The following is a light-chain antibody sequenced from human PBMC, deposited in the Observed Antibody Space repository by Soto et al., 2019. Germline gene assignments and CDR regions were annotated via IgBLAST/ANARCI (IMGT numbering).Light chain of an antibody. J-gene: IGKJ1*01. V-gene: IGKV3-20*01. CDR3: QQYGSSFWT. Sequence: EIVLTQSPGTLSLSPGERATLSCRASQSVSSSYLAWYQQKPGQAPRLLIYGASSRATGIPDRFSGSGSGTEFTLTISRREPEDCAGYYCQQYGSSFWTFGQGTKVEIK. CDR1: QSVSSSY. CDR2: GAS.